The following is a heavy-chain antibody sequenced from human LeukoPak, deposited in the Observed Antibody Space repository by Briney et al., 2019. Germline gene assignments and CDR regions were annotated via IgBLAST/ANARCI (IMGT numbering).Heavy chain of an antibody. V-gene: IGHV3-53*04. CDR3: ASGPYSSSWNYFDY. J-gene: IGHJ4*02. CDR2: IYSGGRT. Sequence: GGSLRLSCAASGFTVSSNYMSWVRQAPGKGLERVSVIYSGGRTYYTDSVKGRFTISRHNSKNTLYLQMNSLRAEDTAVYYCASGPYSSSWNYFDYWGQGTLVTVSS. CDR1: GFTVSSNY. D-gene: IGHD6-13*01.